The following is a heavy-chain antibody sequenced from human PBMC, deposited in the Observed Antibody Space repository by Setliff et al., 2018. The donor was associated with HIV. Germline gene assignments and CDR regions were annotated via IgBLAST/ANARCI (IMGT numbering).Heavy chain of an antibody. J-gene: IGHJ6*03. CDR2: INHSGST. CDR3: ARGTAYYNFWSGYSQDYYYYMDV. Sequence: SETLSLTCAVYGGSFSGYYWSWIRQSPGKGLEWIGEINHSGSTKYNPSLKSRVTIPVDTSKNQFSLKLSSVTAADTAVYYCARGTAYYNFWSGYSQDYYYYMDVWGKGTTVTVSS. CDR1: GGSFSGYY. V-gene: IGHV4-34*01. D-gene: IGHD3-3*01.